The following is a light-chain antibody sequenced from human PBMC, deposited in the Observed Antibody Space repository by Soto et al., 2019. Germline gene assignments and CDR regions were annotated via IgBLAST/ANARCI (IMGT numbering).Light chain of an antibody. CDR3: QQLNSHPRT. CDR2: AAS. J-gene: IGKJ3*01. CDR1: QGISSY. V-gene: IGKV1-9*01. Sequence: DIQLTQSPSFLSASIGDRVTITCRASQGISSYLAWYQQKPGKAPKLLIYAASTLQSGVPSRFSGSGSGTEFTLTISSLQPEDFATYYCQQLNSHPRTFGPGTKVDI.